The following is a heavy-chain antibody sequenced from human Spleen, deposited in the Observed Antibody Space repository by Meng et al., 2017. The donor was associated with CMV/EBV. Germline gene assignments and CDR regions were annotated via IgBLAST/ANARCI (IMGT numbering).Heavy chain of an antibody. Sequence: GESLKISCAASGFTFSSYAMSWVRQAPGKGLEWVSAISGSGGSTYYADSVKGRFTISRDNSKNTLYLQMNSLRAEDTAVYYCAKDRRLIVVVPAAMGAFDIWGQGTMVTVSS. CDR3: AKDRRLIVVVPAAMGAFDI. D-gene: IGHD2-2*01. J-gene: IGHJ3*02. CDR1: GFTFSSYA. CDR2: ISGSGGST. V-gene: IGHV3-23*01.